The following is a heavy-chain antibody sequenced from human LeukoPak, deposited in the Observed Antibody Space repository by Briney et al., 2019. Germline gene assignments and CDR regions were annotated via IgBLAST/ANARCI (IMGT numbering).Heavy chain of an antibody. D-gene: IGHD1-26*01. CDR1: GFTVSSNY. J-gene: IGHJ3*02. CDR3: ARAHWSYWGGAFDI. V-gene: IGHV3-53*01. CDR2: IYSGGGT. Sequence: GGSLRLSCAASGFTVSSNYMSWVRQAPGKGLELVSVIYSGGGTYYADSVKGRFTISRDNSKNTLYPQMNSLRAEDTAVYYCARAHWSYWGGAFDIWGQGTMVTVSS.